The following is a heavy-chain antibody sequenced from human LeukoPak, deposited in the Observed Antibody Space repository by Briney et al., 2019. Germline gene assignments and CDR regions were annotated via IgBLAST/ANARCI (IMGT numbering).Heavy chain of an antibody. D-gene: IGHD2-8*01. J-gene: IGHJ4*02. CDR3: ARLTDDVTKLDY. V-gene: IGHV3-7*01. Sequence: SLRLSCAASGFTFSTYWMSWVREAPGKGLEWVASINQDGSQKRNVDSVQGRFTISRDNTKKSLFLQMNSLRAEDTAVYYCARLTDDVTKLDYWGQGTLVTVSS. CDR1: GFTFSTYW. CDR2: INQDGSQK.